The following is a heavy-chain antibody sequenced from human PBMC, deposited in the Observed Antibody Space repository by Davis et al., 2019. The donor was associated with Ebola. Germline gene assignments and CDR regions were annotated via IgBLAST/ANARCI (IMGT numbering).Heavy chain of an antibody. J-gene: IGHJ6*03. V-gene: IGHV1-46*01. CDR1: GYTFTSYY. Sequence: ASVKVSCKASGYTFTSYYMHWVRQAPGQGLEWMGIINPSGGSTSYAQKFQGRVTMTRDTSTSTVYMELSSLRSEDTAVYYCARVGPAASKDYYYYYMDVWGKGTTVTVSS. D-gene: IGHD2-2*01. CDR2: INPSGGST. CDR3: ARVGPAASKDYYYYYMDV.